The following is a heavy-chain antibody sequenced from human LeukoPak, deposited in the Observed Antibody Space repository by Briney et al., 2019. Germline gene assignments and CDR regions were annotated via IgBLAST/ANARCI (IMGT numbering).Heavy chain of an antibody. V-gene: IGHV3-48*01. J-gene: IGHJ3*02. Sequence: GGSLRLSCAASAASGFTFSSFIMSWVRQAPGKGLEWVSYISSSNSPIYYADSVKGRFTISRDNAKNSLYLQMNSLRAEDTAVYYCARGLPARRGAFDIWGQGTKVTVSS. CDR3: ARGLPARRGAFDI. D-gene: IGHD2-2*01. CDR2: ISSSNSPI. CDR1: GFTFSSFI.